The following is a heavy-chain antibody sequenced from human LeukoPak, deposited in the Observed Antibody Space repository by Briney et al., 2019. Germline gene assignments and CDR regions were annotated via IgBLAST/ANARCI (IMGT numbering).Heavy chain of an antibody. CDR2: INSDGSST. Sequence: GGSLRLSCAASGFTFSSYWMHWVRQAPGKGLVWVSRINSDGSSTSYADSVKGRFTISRDNAKNTLYLQMNSLRAEDTAVYYCARAEIGSYYFDYWGQGTLVTVSS. J-gene: IGHJ4*02. V-gene: IGHV3-74*01. CDR1: GFTFSSYW. CDR3: ARAEIGSYYFDY. D-gene: IGHD1-26*01.